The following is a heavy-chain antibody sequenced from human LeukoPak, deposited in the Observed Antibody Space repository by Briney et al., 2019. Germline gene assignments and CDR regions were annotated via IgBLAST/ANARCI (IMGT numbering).Heavy chain of an antibody. CDR3: ARERAACGGDCYDY. V-gene: IGHV3-73*01. CDR2: IRSKANSYAT. CDR1: GFTFSGSA. J-gene: IGHJ4*02. Sequence: GGSLKLSCAASGFTFSGSAMHWVRQASGKGLEWVGRIRSKANSYATAYAASVKGRFTISRDDSKNTAYLQMNSLRVEDTAVYYCARERAACGGDCYDYWGQGTLVTVSS. D-gene: IGHD2-21*01.